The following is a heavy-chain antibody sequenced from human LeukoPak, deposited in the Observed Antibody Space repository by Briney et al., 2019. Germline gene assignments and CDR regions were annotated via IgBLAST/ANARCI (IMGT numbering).Heavy chain of an antibody. Sequence: GASVKVSRKASGGNLSSYAISWVRQAPGQGLEWMGWISTYNDYTKYSQKLQGRVTMTTDTSTSTAYMELRSLTSDDTAVYYCARDGHRRYHYDSSGREDAFDIWGQGTMVTVSS. V-gene: IGHV1-18*01. CDR3: ARDGHRRYHYDSSGREDAFDI. CDR2: ISTYNDYT. J-gene: IGHJ3*02. CDR1: GGNLSSYA. D-gene: IGHD3-22*01.